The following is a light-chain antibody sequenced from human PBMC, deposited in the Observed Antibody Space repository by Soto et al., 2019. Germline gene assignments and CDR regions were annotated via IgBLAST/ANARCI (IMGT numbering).Light chain of an antibody. Sequence: QSALTQPASVSGSPGQSITISCTGTSSDVGGYNYVSWYQHHPGKAPKLMIYDVSNRPSGVSNRFSGSKSGNTASLTISGLQAEDEAHYYCSSYTSSSTLDVFGTGTQLTVL. CDR2: DVS. V-gene: IGLV2-14*03. CDR3: SSYTSSSTLDV. J-gene: IGLJ1*01. CDR1: SSDVGGYNY.